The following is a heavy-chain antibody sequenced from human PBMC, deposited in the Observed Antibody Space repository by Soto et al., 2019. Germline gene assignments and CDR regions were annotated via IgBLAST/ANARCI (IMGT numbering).Heavy chain of an antibody. Sequence: SETLSLTCTVSGGSISSYYWSWIRQPPGKGLEWIGYIYYSGITNYNPSLKSRVTISVDKSISTAYLQWSSLKASDTAMYYCARHRLSSSSAYYYGMDVWGQGTTVTVSS. D-gene: IGHD6-6*01. CDR2: IYYSGIT. J-gene: IGHJ6*02. CDR3: ARHRLSSSSAYYYGMDV. CDR1: GGSISSYY. V-gene: IGHV4-59*08.